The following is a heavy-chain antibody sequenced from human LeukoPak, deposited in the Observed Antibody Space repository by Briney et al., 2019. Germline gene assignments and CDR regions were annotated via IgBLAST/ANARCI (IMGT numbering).Heavy chain of an antibody. J-gene: IGHJ2*01. CDR1: GGSFSGYY. D-gene: IGHD3-10*01. CDR2: INHSGST. Sequence: KASETLSLTCAAYGGSFSGYYWSWIRQPPGKGLEWIGEINHSGSTNYNPSLKSRVTISVDTSKNQFSLKLSSVTAADTAVYYCARHPRVPYYYGSGSLRTWYFDLWGRGTLVTVSS. CDR3: ARHPRVPYYYGSGSLRTWYFDL. V-gene: IGHV4-34*01.